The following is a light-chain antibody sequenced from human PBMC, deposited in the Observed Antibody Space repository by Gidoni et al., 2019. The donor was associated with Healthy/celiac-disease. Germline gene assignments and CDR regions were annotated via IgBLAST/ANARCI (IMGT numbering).Light chain of an antibody. CDR2: WAS. CDR3: QHYYSTPPT. Sequence: DIVMTQSPDSLAVSLGERATINCKSSQSVLYSSNNKNYLAWYQQKPRQPPKLLIYWASTRESGVTDRFSGSGSGTDFTLTISSLQAEDVAVYYCQHYYSTPPTFGQGTKVEIK. CDR1: QSVLYSSNNKNY. V-gene: IGKV4-1*01. J-gene: IGKJ1*01.